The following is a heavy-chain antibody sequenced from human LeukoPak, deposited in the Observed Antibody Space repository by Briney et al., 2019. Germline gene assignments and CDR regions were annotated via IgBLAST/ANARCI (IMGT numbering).Heavy chain of an antibody. CDR2: ISTYNGDT. V-gene: IGHV1-18*01. CDR1: GYTFTSYG. D-gene: IGHD3-22*01. J-gene: IGHJ4*02. Sequence: ASVKVSCKASGYTFTSYGINWVRQAPGQGPEWMGWISTYNGDTNYAQRLQGRVTMTTDTSTSTAYMELRSLRSDDTAVYYCARSYYYDSSAYSDYWGQGTLVIVSS. CDR3: ARSYYYDSSAYSDY.